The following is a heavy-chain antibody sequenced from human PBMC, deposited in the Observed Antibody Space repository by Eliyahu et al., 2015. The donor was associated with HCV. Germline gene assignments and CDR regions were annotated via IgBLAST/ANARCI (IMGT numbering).Heavy chain of an antibody. CDR1: GFSXDDXX. D-gene: IGHD2/OR15-2a*01. CDR2: ISWNSAFX. V-gene: IGHV3-9*01. CDR3: VKDGSPNDYFSFDS. Sequence: EVHLVESGGGLEQPGRSLRLSCAASGFSXDDXXMHWVRQAPGKGLEWVSGISWNSAFXGYADSVKGRFTVSRDNAKNSLYLQMNSLTPEDTALYYCVKDGSPNDYFSFDSWGQGTLVTVSS. J-gene: IGHJ4*02.